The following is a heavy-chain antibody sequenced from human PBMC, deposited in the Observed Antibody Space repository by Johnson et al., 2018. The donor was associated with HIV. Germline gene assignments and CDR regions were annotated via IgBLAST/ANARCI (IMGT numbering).Heavy chain of an antibody. D-gene: IGHD3-10*01. CDR1: GFTFSDYY. CDR3: VRDDGISGDAFDM. CDR2: ISSSGSTI. J-gene: IGHJ3*02. V-gene: IGHV3-11*04. Sequence: QVQLVESGGGLVKPGGSLRLSCAASGFTFSDYYMSWIRQAPGKGLEWVSSISSSGSTIYYADAVKGRFTISRDNAKNSVDLQMNSLRVDDTAVYYCVRDDGISGDAFDMWGQGTMVTVSS.